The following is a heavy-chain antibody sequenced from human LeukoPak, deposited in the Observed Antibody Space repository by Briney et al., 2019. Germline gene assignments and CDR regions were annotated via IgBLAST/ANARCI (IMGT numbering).Heavy chain of an antibody. CDR2: IYSGGST. D-gene: IGHD3-22*01. V-gene: IGHV3-66*01. J-gene: IGHJ4*02. Sequence: GGSLRLSCAASGFAVSSKYMSWVRQAPGKGLEWVSVIYSGGSTYYADSVKGRFTISRDNSKNTVYLQMNSLRAEDAAVYYCARDCSASSSDYYPLGYWGQGTLVTVSS. CDR3: ARDCSASSSDYYPLGY. CDR1: GFAVSSKY.